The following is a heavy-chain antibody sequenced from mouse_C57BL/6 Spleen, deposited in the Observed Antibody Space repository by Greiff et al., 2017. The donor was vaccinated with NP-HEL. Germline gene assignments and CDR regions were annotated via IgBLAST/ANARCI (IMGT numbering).Heavy chain of an antibody. CDR3: ARSPYYYGSSSNWYFDV. Sequence: VQLQQSGAELVKPGASVKLSCTASGFNIKDYYMHWVKQRTEQGLEWIGRIDPEDGETKYAPKCQGKATITADTSSNTAYLQLSSLTSEDTAVYYCARSPYYYGSSSNWYFDVWGTGTTVTVSS. D-gene: IGHD1-1*01. CDR2: IDPEDGET. V-gene: IGHV14-2*01. J-gene: IGHJ1*03. CDR1: GFNIKDYY.